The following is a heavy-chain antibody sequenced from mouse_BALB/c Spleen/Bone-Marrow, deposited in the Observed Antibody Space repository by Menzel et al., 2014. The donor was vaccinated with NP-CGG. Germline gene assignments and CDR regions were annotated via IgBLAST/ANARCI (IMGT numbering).Heavy chain of an antibody. J-gene: IGHJ1*01. CDR2: IEPANGNT. CDR1: GFNIKDTY. D-gene: IGHD2-4*01. CDR3: ATMITSWYFDV. V-gene: IGHV14-3*02. Sequence: EVMLVESGAELVKPRASVKLSCTASGFNIKDTYMHWVKQRPEQGLEWIGRIEPANGNTKYAPKFQGTATITADTSSNTAYLQLSRLTSEDTAVYSCATMITSWYFDVWGAGTKVTVSS.